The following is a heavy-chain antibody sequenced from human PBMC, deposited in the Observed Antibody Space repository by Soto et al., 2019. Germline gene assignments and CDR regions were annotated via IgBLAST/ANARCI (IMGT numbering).Heavy chain of an antibody. J-gene: IGHJ4*02. V-gene: IGHV3-23*01. CDR3: ERWDGYGDV. CDR1: GFSFSTYS. CDR2: LSGGGSNT. D-gene: IGHD4-17*01. Sequence: VGSLRLSCAASGFSFSTYSMARVRQTPGKGLAWVSGLSGGGSNTFYADSVQGRFTISVDNSKNTVYLQMNSLRVEDTAVYYCERWDGYGDVWGQGTLVTVSS.